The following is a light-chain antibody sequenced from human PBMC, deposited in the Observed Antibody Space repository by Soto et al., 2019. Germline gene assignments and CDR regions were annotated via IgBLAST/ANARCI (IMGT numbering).Light chain of an antibody. CDR1: QSVSSN. Sequence: EIVMTQSPATLSVSPGERATLSCRASQSVSSNLAWYQQKPGQAPRLLIYGASTRATGIPARFSGSRSGTEFTLTISSLQSEDFAVYYCQQYNNWQTFGHGTKLEIK. CDR3: QQYNNWQT. CDR2: GAS. J-gene: IGKJ2*01. V-gene: IGKV3D-15*01.